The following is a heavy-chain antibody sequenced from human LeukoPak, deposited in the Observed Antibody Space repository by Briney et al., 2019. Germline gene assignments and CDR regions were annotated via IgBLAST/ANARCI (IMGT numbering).Heavy chain of an antibody. CDR3: AREGPYSSSWKLDDAFDI. V-gene: IGHV4-59*12. CDR1: GGSMSSYY. J-gene: IGHJ3*02. Sequence: SETLSLTCTVSGGSMSSYYWSWIRQPPGKGLEWIGYIYHSGSTYYNPSLKSRVTISVDRSKNQFSLKLSSVTAADTAVYYCAREGPYSSSWKLDDAFDIWGQGTMVTVSS. CDR2: IYHSGST. D-gene: IGHD6-13*01.